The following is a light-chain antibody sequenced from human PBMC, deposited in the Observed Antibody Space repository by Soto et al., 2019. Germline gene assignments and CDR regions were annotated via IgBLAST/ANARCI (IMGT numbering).Light chain of an antibody. J-gene: IGLJ2*01. CDR1: SSDVGGYNY. CDR2: EVS. V-gene: IGLV2-8*01. CDR3: SSYAGSNNLV. Sequence: QSALTQPPSASGSPGQSVTISCTGTSSDVGGYNYVSWYQQHPGKAPKLMIYEVSKRPSGVPGRFSGSKSGNTASLTVSGLQAEDEADYYCSSYAGSNNLVFGGGTKLPS.